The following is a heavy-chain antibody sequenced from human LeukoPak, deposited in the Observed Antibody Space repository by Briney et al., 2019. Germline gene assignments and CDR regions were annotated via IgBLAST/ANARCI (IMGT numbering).Heavy chain of an antibody. D-gene: IGHD3-9*01. CDR3: AKDKDDDILTGYYLDY. CDR2: ISSSSSYI. V-gene: IGHV3-21*04. J-gene: IGHJ4*02. Sequence: PGGSLRLSCAASGFTFSSYSMNWVRQAPGKGLEWVSSISSSSSYIYYADSVKGRFTISRDNAKNSLYLQMNSLRAEDTALYHCAKDKDDDILTGYYLDYWGQGTLVTVPS. CDR1: GFTFSSYS.